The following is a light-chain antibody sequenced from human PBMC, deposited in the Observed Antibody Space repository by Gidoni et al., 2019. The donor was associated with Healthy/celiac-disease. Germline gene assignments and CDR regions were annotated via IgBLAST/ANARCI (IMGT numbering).Light chain of an antibody. V-gene: IGKV1-9*01. CDR3: QQHNSYAIT. CDR1: QGISSY. Sequence: DIQLTQSPSSLSASVGDRVTITCRASQGISSYLAWYQQKPGKAPKLLIYAASTLQSGVPSRFSGSGSGTEFTLTISSLQPDDFATYYCQQHNSYAITFGQGTRLEIK. CDR2: AAS. J-gene: IGKJ5*01.